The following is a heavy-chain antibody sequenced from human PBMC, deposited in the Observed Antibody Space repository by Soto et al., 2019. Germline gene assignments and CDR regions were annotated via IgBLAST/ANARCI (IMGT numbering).Heavy chain of an antibody. J-gene: IGHJ4*02. CDR2: ISGSGGTT. CDR3: AKQRAGFGSGSDTYYFDY. Sequence: EVQLLESGGGLVQPGGSLRISCIGSGFTFSSNAMSWVRQAPGKGLEWVSAISGSGGTTYYADSVKGRFAVSRDNSNNTLYLQMNSLRAEDTAVYYCAKQRAGFGSGSDTYYFDYWVQGTLVTVSS. D-gene: IGHD3-10*01. CDR1: GFTFSSNA. V-gene: IGHV3-23*01.